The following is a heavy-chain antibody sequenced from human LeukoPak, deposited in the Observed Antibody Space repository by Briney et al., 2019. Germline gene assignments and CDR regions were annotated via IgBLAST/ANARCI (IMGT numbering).Heavy chain of an antibody. Sequence: PGRSLRLSCAASGFTFSSYAMHWVRQAPGKGLEWVSVISYDGSNKYYADSVKGRFTISRDNSKNTLYLQMNSLRAEDTAVYYCARGSSGWYLVAPSKPLDYWGQGTLVTVSS. CDR2: ISYDGSNK. V-gene: IGHV3-30-3*01. D-gene: IGHD6-19*01. CDR1: GFTFSSYA. J-gene: IGHJ4*02. CDR3: ARGSSGWYLVAPSKPLDY.